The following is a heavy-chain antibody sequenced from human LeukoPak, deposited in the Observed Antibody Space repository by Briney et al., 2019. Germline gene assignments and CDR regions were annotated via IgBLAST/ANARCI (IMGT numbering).Heavy chain of an antibody. Sequence: SETLSRTCTVSGVSIRSNYWNWVRQPPGKGLEWVGYIYYTGSTKYNPSLKSRVTISVDTSRSQFSLKLSSVTAADTAVYYCARGTYNTSPPDLWGQGTMVTVSS. CDR1: GVSIRSNY. V-gene: IGHV4-59*01. J-gene: IGHJ3*01. CDR3: ARGTYNTSPPDL. CDR2: IYYTGST. D-gene: IGHD1-14*01.